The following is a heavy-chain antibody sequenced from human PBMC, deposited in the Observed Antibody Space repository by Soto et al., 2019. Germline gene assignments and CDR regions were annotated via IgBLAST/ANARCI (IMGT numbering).Heavy chain of an antibody. J-gene: IGHJ4*02. V-gene: IGHV3-7*03. CDR2: IKQDGREK. D-gene: IGHD2-2*01. Sequence: EVQLVESGGGLVQPGGSLRLSCAASGFTFSSYWMSWVRQAPGKGLEWVANIKQDGREKYYVDSVKGRFTISRDNAKNSLYLQMNSLRAEDTAVYYCARGGEDIVVVPAAIYFDYWGQGTLVTVSS. CDR3: ARGGEDIVVVPAAIYFDY. CDR1: GFTFSSYW.